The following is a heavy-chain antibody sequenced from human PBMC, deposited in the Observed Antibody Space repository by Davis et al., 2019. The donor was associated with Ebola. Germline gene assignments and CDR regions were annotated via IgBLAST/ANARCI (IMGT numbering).Heavy chain of an antibody. V-gene: IGHV1-2*04. CDR2: INPNSGGT. Sequence: ASVKVSCKASSYTFTGYYMHWVRQAPGQGLEWMGWINPNSGGTNYAQKFQGWVTMTRDTSISTAYMELSRRRSDDTAVYYCARGGGSSKRTMGYWGQGTLVTVSS. CDR1: SYTFTGYY. CDR3: ARGGGSSKRTMGY. J-gene: IGHJ4*02. D-gene: IGHD1-26*01.